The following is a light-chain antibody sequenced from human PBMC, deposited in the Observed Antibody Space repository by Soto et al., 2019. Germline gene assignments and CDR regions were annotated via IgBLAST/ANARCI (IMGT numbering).Light chain of an antibody. J-gene: IGLJ1*01. CDR2: EVS. Sequence: QSVLTQPPSASGSPGQSVTISCTGTSNDVGDYNYVSWYQQHPGKAPKLMIYEVSKRPSGVPGRLSGSMSGNTASLTVSGLQAEDEADYYCSSYAGSSTLYVFGTGTKV. CDR3: SSYAGSSTLYV. V-gene: IGLV2-8*01. CDR1: SNDVGDYNY.